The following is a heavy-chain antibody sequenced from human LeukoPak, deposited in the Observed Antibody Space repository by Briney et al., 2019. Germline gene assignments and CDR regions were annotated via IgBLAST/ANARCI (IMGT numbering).Heavy chain of an antibody. Sequence: SETLSLTCTVSGGSISSSSYYWGWIRQPPGKGLEWIGSIYYSGSTYYNPSLKSRVTISVDTSKNQFSLKLSSVTAADTAVYYCARDRESSGWPFDYWGQGTLVTVSS. CDR3: ARDRESSGWPFDY. V-gene: IGHV4-39*07. CDR1: GGSISSSSYY. D-gene: IGHD6-19*01. J-gene: IGHJ4*02. CDR2: IYYSGST.